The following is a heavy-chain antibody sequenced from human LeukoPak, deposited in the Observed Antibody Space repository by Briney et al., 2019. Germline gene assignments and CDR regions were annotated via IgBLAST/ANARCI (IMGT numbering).Heavy chain of an antibody. D-gene: IGHD4/OR15-4a*01. J-gene: IGHJ4*02. CDR3: ARDVDYANPRHDY. V-gene: IGHV3-11*04. Sequence: GGSLRLSCAASGFTFSDYYMSWIRQAPGKGLEWILYISNSASVTYYADSVKGRFAISRDNAQNSLYLQMNSLRAEDTAVYYCARDVDYANPRHDYWGQGTLVTVSS. CDR2: ISNSASVT. CDR1: GFTFSDYY.